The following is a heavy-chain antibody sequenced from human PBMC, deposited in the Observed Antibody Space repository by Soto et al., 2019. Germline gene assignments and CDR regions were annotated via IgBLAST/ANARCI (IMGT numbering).Heavy chain of an antibody. D-gene: IGHD6-6*01. V-gene: IGHV4-39*01. CDR3: ARPDGSSGLYYYYYYMDV. CDR2: IYYSGST. Sequence: QLQLQESGPGLVKPSETLSLTCTVSGGSISSSSYYWGWIRQPPGKGLEWIGSIYYSGSTYYNPSLKSRVTISVDTSKNQFSLKLSSVTAADTAVYYCARPDGSSGLYYYYYYMDVWGKGTTVTVSS. CDR1: GGSISSSSYY. J-gene: IGHJ6*03.